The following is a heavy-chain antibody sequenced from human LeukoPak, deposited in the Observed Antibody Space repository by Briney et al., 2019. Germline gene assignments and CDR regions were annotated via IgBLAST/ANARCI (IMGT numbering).Heavy chain of an antibody. CDR1: GYTFTGYY. V-gene: IGHV1-2*04. D-gene: IGHD4-17*01. CDR2: ISPNSGGT. J-gene: IGHJ3*02. Sequence: GASVKVSCKASGYTFTGYYMHWVRQAPGQGLEWMGWISPNSGGTNYAQKFQGWVTMTRDTSISTAYMELSRLRSDDTAVYYCARGGWQRDGDKDAFDIWGQGTMVTVSS. CDR3: ARGGWQRDGDKDAFDI.